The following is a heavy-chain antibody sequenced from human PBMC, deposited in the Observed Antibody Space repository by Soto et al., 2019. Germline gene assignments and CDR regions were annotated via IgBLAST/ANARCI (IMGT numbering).Heavy chain of an antibody. V-gene: IGHV1-18*01. CDR1: GYSFTSYG. CDR3: ARDSLPNFWSGYYNGAFDI. D-gene: IGHD3-3*01. Sequence: ASVKVSCEASGYSFTSYGINWVRQAPGQGLEWMGWISGHNGNTNYTQKLQGRVTMTTDTSTSTAYMELRSLRSDDTAVYYCARDSLPNFWSGYYNGAFDIWGQATKVTVSS. CDR2: ISGHNGNT. J-gene: IGHJ3*02.